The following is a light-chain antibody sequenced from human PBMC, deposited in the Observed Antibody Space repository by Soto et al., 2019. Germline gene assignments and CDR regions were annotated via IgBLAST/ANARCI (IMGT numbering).Light chain of an antibody. V-gene: IGLV2-14*01. CDR3: SSYTITTALV. CDR2: EVS. J-gene: IGLJ1*01. CDR1: SSDVGGYEF. Sequence: QSALTQPASVSGYPGQSITISCTGSSSDVGGYEFVSWYQQHPGKAPKLVISEVSVRPSGISDRFSGSKSGNTASLTISGLQADDEASYYCSSYTITTALVFGSGTKLTVL.